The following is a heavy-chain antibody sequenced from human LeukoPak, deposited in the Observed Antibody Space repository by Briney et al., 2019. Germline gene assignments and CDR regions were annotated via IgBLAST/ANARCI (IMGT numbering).Heavy chain of an antibody. CDR3: AEMAGSGYGTDY. J-gene: IGHJ4*02. CDR1: GFTFSSYA. CDR2: ISYDGSNK. Sequence: PGGSLRLSCAASGFTFSSYAMHWVRQAPGKGLEWVAVISYDGSNKYYADSVKGRFTISRDNSKNTLYLQMNSLRAADTAVYYCAEMAGSGYGTDYWGQGTLVTVSS. D-gene: IGHD3-22*01. V-gene: IGHV3-30-3*01.